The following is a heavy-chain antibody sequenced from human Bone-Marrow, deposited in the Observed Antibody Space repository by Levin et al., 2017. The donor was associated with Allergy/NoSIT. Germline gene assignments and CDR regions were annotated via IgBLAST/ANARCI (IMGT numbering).Heavy chain of an antibody. CDR2: ISADGGGK. D-gene: IGHD3-10*01. Sequence: ETLSLTCAASGFTFSHNSMHWFRQAPGKGLEYLSAISADGGGKYYADSVRDRFTISRDNSKNTVYFEMGRLRAEDMAVYYCAREDFGKFDYWGQGTLVTVSS. V-gene: IGHV3-64*02. J-gene: IGHJ4*02. CDR1: GFTFSHNS. CDR3: AREDFGKFDY.